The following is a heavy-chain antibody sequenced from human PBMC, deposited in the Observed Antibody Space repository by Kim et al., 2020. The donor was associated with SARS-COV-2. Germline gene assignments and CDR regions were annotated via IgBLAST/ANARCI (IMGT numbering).Heavy chain of an antibody. J-gene: IGHJ3*02. D-gene: IGHD6-19*01. Sequence: GGSLRLSCTASGFTFGDYAMSWFRQAPGKGLEWVGFIRSKAYGGTTEYAASVKGRFTISRDNSKSIAYLQMNSLKTEDTAVYYCTRGIAVAGTYVGDAFDIWGQGTMVTVSS. CDR3: TRGIAVAGTYVGDAFDI. CDR2: IRSKAYGGTT. CDR1: GFTFGDYA. V-gene: IGHV3-49*03.